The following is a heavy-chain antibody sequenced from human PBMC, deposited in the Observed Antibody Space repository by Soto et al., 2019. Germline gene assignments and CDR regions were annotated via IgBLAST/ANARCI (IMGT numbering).Heavy chain of an antibody. CDR1: GGLISSGNW. V-gene: IGHV4-4*02. D-gene: IGHD5-18*01. J-gene: IGHJ4*02. CDR3: ARDISGYSYAGPDDY. Sequence: SETLSLTCAVSGGLISSGNWWTWVRQAPGKGLEWIGEIYHSGSTKYNPSLKSRVTMSVDKSKNQFSLKLNSVTAADTAVYYCARDISGYSYAGPDDYWGQGTLVTVSS. CDR2: IYHSGST.